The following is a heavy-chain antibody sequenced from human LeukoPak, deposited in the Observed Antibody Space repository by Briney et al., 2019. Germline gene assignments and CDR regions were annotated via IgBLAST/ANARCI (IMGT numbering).Heavy chain of an antibody. CDR1: GGSFSGYY. CDR3: ARYYGSGSYTYYFDY. D-gene: IGHD3-10*01. V-gene: IGHV4-34*01. Sequence: KSSETLSLTCAVYGGSFSGYYWSWIRQPPGKGLEWIGEINHSGSTNYNPSLKSRVTISVDTSKNQFSLKLSSVTAADTAVYYYARYYGSGSYTYYFDYWGQGTLVTVSS. J-gene: IGHJ4*02. CDR2: INHSGST.